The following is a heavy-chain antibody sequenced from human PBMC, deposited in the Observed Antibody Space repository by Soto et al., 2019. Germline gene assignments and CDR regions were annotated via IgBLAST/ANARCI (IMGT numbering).Heavy chain of an antibody. CDR2: ISGSGGST. Sequence: GGSLRLSCAASGFTFSSYAMSWVRQAPGKGLEWVSAISGSGGSTYYADSGKGRVTISRDNSKNTLYLQMNSLRAEDTAVYYWANTQAGAVSGSCYYWSQGTLVTVPS. J-gene: IGHJ4*02. D-gene: IGHD2-15*01. CDR3: ANTQAGAVSGSCYY. V-gene: IGHV3-23*01. CDR1: GFTFSSYA.